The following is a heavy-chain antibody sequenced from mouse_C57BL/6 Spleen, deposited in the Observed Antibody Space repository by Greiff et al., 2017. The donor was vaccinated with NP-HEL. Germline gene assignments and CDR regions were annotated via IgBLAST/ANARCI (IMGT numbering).Heavy chain of an antibody. J-gene: IGHJ4*01. V-gene: IGHV3-3*01. D-gene: IGHD2-10*01. CDR2: TFYSGIT. CDR3: ARAYSNYYAMDY. Sequence: EVQLQQSGPSLVRPSQTLSLTCTVTGFSINSDCYWIWIRQFPGNKLEYIWYTFYSGITYYNPSLESRTYITRDTSKNQFSLKLSSVTTEDTATYYCARAYSNYYAMDYWGQGTSVTVSS. CDR1: GFSINSDCY.